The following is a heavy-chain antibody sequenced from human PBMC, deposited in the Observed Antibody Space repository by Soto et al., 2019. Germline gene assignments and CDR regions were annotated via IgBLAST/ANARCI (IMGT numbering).Heavy chain of an antibody. CDR2: ISGSGGST. CDR1: GFTFSSYA. J-gene: IGHJ6*02. CDR3: AKRGRELLRVYYYGMDV. Sequence: GGSLRLSCAASGFTFSSYAMSWVRQAPGKGLEWVSAISGSGGSTYYADSVKGRFTISRDNSKNTLYLQMNSLRAEDTAVYYCAKRGRELLRVYYYGMDVWGQGTTVTVSS. D-gene: IGHD1-26*01. V-gene: IGHV3-23*01.